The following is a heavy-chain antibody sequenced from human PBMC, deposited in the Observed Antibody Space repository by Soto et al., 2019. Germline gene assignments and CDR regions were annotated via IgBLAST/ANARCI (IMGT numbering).Heavy chain of an antibody. V-gene: IGHV4-34*01. J-gene: IGHJ3*02. D-gene: IGHD3-10*01. CDR2: INHSGST. CDR1: GGSFSGYY. CDR3: ARLLGALWFGERPYAFDI. Sequence: PSETLSLTCAVYGGSFSGYYWSWIRQPPGKGLEWIGEINHSGSTNYNPSLKSRVTISVDTSKNQFSLKLSSVTAADTAVYYCARLLGALWFGERPYAFDIWGQGTMVTVSS.